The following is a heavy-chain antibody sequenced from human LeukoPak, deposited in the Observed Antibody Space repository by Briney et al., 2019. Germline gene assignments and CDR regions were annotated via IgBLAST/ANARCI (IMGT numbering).Heavy chain of an antibody. Sequence: PGGSLRLSCAASGFTFSGSAIHWVRQASGKGREWVGRIRSKANSYATSSAASVKGRFTISRDDSKNTAYLQMNRLKTQDTAVYYCTRDYGVLFDYWGQGTLVTVSS. CDR2: IRSKANSYAT. CDR1: GFTFSGSA. D-gene: IGHD4-17*01. V-gene: IGHV3-73*01. CDR3: TRDYGVLFDY. J-gene: IGHJ4*02.